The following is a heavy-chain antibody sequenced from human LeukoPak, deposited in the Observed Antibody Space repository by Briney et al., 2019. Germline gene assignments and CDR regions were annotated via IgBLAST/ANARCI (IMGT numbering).Heavy chain of an antibody. Sequence: ASVNVSCKASGYTFTGYYMHWVRQAPGQGLEWMGLINPNSGGTNYAQKFQGRVTMTRDTSISTAYMELSRLRSDDTAVYYCARDSDYVWGSYGTPTPENQDWGQGTLVTVSS. CDR1: GYTFTGYY. CDR3: ARDSDYVWGSYGTPTPENQD. CDR2: INPNSGGT. J-gene: IGHJ4*02. D-gene: IGHD3-16*01. V-gene: IGHV1-2*02.